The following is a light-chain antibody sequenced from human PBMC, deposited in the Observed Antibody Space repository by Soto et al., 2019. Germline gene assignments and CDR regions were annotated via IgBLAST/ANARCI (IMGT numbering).Light chain of an antibody. V-gene: IGKV1-9*01. J-gene: IGKJ2*01. CDR2: AAS. Sequence: DIQLTQSPSFLSASVGDRVTITCRASQGISSYLAWYQQKPGKAPKLLIYAASTLKSGVPSRFSGSGSGTEFTLTISSLQPADFATYYCQQLNNYPLHTFGQGTKLEIK. CDR1: QGISSY. CDR3: QQLNNYPLHT.